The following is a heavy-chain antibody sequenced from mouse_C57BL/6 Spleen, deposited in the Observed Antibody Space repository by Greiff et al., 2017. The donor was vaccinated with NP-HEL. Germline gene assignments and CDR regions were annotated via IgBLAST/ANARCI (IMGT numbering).Heavy chain of an antibody. J-gene: IGHJ1*03. CDR2: INPSNGGT. CDR3: ARYGYDGYYWYFDV. Sequence: VQLQQPGTELVKPGASVKLSYKASGYTFTSYWMHWVKQRPGQGLEWIGNINPSNGGTNYNEKFKSKATLTVDKSSSTAYMQLSSLTSEDSAVYYCARYGYDGYYWYFDVWGTGTTVTVSS. CDR1: GYTFTSYW. D-gene: IGHD2-3*01. V-gene: IGHV1-53*01.